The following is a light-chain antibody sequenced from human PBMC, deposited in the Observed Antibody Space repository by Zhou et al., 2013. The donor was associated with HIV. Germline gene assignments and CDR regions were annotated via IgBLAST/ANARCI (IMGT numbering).Light chain of an antibody. CDR1: QNVYRN. Sequence: EIVMTQSPATLSVSPGESVTLSCRASQNVYRNLAWYQHKPGQAPRLLIYGASTRATGIPGRFSGSGSGTDFTLTISSLQSEDFAVYFCQHFGRSPPAITFGQGTRLEIK. CDR2: GAS. CDR3: QHFGRSPPAIT. J-gene: IGKJ5*01. V-gene: IGKV3-15*01.